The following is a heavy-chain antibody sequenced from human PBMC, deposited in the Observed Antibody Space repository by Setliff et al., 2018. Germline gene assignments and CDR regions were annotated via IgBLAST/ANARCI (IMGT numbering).Heavy chain of an antibody. Sequence: GGSLRLSCVGFGFNFKTSSLNWVRQAPGKGLEWLSYVSPRSTFIHVADSVRGRFTVSRDDARGSVLLQMNSLRAEDTGIYYCATSSYYDNAGYRFFDNWGQGAQVTVSS. D-gene: IGHD3-9*01. V-gene: IGHV3-21*05. CDR3: ATSSYYDNAGYRFFDN. CDR2: VSPRSTFI. J-gene: IGHJ4*02. CDR1: GFNFKTSS.